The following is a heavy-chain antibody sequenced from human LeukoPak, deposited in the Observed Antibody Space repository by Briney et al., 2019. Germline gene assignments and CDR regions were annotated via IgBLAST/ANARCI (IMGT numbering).Heavy chain of an antibody. CDR2: IYWDDDK. CDR3: ARTWGGNMVLDY. Sequence: SGPTLVKPTQTLTLTCTFSGFSLTTSEVAVGWIRQPPGKALEWLALIYWDDDKRYSPSLKSRLTITKDTSKNQVVLAMTNMDPVDTATYYCARTWGGNMVLDYWGQGTLVTVSS. J-gene: IGHJ4*02. CDR1: GFSLTTSEVA. V-gene: IGHV2-5*02. D-gene: IGHD3-10*01.